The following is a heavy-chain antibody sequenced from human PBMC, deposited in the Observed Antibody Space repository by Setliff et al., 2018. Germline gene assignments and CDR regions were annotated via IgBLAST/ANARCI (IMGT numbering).Heavy chain of an antibody. Sequence: LRLSCEVSGFIVSNNELSWVRQAPEKGLEWVSVTYASGAANYADSVKGRFTISRDNSKNTLYLQMNSLRAEDTAVYYCRLWLHETMRDYWGQGTLGTVSS. V-gene: IGHV3-53*01. CDR3: RLWLHETMRDY. CDR1: GFIVSNNE. CDR2: TYASGAA. D-gene: IGHD3-10*01. J-gene: IGHJ4*02.